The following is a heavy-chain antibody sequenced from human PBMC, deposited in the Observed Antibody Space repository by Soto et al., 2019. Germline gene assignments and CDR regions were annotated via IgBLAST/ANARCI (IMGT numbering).Heavy chain of an antibody. Sequence: QVQLQESGPGLVKPSETLSLTCTVSGDSISSYYWNWIRRPPGKGLEWIAYTYYSGSTDYNPSLKSRVNISVDTSKNQFSLKLTSVTAADTAVYYCARGRGYSGYDLGYWGQGTLVTVSS. J-gene: IGHJ4*02. CDR2: TYYSGST. D-gene: IGHD5-12*01. V-gene: IGHV4-59*01. CDR3: ARGRGYSGYDLGY. CDR1: GDSISSYY.